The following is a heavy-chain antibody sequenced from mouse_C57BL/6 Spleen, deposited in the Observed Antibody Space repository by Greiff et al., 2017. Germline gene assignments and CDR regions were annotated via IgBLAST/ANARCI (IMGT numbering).Heavy chain of an antibody. V-gene: IGHV7-3*01. CDR3: ARYMRDERYFDY. D-gene: IGHD3-3*01. Sequence: DVMLVESGGGLVQPGGSLSLSCAASGFTFTDYYMSWVRQPPGKALEWLGFIRNKANGYTTEYSASVKGRFTISRDNSQSILYLQMNALRAEDSATYYCARYMRDERYFDYWGQGTTLTVSS. J-gene: IGHJ2*01. CDR2: IRNKANGYTT. CDR1: GFTFTDYY.